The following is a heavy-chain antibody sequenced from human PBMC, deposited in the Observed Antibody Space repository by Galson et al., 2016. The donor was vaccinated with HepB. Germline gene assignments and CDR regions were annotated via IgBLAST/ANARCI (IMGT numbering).Heavy chain of an antibody. V-gene: IGHV1-18*04. CDR3: AREKGVAVAFNALDI. Sequence: SVKVSCKASRYSFASYGITWVRQAPGQGLEWMGWVSAYNGDTHYAQKFQGRVTMTTDTPSNTAYLELRSLRSDDTAVYYCAREKGVAVAFNALDIWGQGTLVTVSS. J-gene: IGHJ3*02. D-gene: IGHD6-19*01. CDR1: RYSFASYG. CDR2: VSAYNGDT.